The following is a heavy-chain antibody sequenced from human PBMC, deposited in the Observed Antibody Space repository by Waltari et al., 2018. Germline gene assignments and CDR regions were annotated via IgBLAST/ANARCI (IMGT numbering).Heavy chain of an antibody. CDR1: GMTLSSYW. CDR2: IKQDGSEK. D-gene: IGHD4-17*01. V-gene: IGHV3-7*01. Sequence: EVQLVESGGGSVQPGGSLRLSCAASGMTLSSYWMNWVRQAPGKGRGWVANIKQDGSEKNYVDSVEGRFSISRDNAQNSLYLQMNSLGAEDTAIYYCVTGLTTVTAKDYFDHWGQGALVTVSS. CDR3: VTGLTTVTAKDYFDH. J-gene: IGHJ4*02.